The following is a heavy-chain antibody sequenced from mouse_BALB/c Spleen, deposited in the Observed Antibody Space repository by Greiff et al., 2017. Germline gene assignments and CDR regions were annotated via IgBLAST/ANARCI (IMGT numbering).Heavy chain of an antibody. D-gene: IGHD2-4*01. CDR2: ILPGSGST. V-gene: IGHV1-9*01. Sequence: QVQLQQSGAELMKPGASVKISCKATGYTFSSYWIEWVKQRPGHGLEWIGEILPGSGSTNYNEKFKGKATFTADTSSNTAYMQLSSLTSEDSAVYYCARGGLRRGGFAYWGQGTLVTVSA. CDR1: GYTFSSYW. J-gene: IGHJ3*01. CDR3: ARGGLRRGGFAY.